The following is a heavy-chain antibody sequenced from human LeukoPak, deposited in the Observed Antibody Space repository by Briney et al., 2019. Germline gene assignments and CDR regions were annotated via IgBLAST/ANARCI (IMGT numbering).Heavy chain of an antibody. CDR3: ARDGGAAGIVYFDY. V-gene: IGHV4-59*01. CDR1: GGSISSYY. Sequence: PSETLSLTCTVSGGSISSYYWSWIRQPPGKGLEWIGYIYYSGSTNYNPSLKSRVTISVDTSKNQFSLKLSSVTAADTAVYYCARDGGAAGIVYFDYWGQGTLVTVSS. D-gene: IGHD6-13*01. J-gene: IGHJ4*02. CDR2: IYYSGST.